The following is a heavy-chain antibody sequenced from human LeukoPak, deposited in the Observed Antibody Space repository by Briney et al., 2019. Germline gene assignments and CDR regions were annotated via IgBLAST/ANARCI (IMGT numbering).Heavy chain of an antibody. Sequence: GGSLRLSCTASGFTFGDYAMSWFRQAPGKGLEWVGFIRSKAYGGTTEYAASVKGRFTISRDDSKSIAYLQMNSLRAEDTSVYYCARVDYCNSSGYCNWVDPWGQGTLVTVSS. V-gene: IGHV3-49*03. J-gene: IGHJ5*02. CDR3: ARVDYCNSSGYCNWVDP. CDR2: IRSKAYGGTT. D-gene: IGHD3-22*01. CDR1: GFTFGDYA.